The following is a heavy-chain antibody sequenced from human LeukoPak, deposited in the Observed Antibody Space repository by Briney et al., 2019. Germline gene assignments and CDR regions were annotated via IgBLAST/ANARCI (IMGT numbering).Heavy chain of an antibody. J-gene: IGHJ3*02. CDR1: GFTFSSYW. CDR3: AKGTMVRGNYDAFDI. CDR2: IKQDGSAK. Sequence: GGSLRLSCAASGFTFSSYWMSWVRQAPGKGLEWVANIKQDGSAKNYGDSVKGRFTISRDNAKNSLYLQMNSLRAEDTALYYCAKGTMVRGNYDAFDIWGQGTMDTVSS. V-gene: IGHV3-7*03. D-gene: IGHD3-10*01.